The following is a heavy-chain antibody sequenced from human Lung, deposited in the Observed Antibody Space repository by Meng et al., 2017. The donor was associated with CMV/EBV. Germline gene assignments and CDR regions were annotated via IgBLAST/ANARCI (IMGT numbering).Heavy chain of an antibody. V-gene: IGHV1-2*02. J-gene: IGHJ3*02. CDR3: ARVLPVNAFDI. CDR1: GYSFIGYY. CDR2: INPNSGGT. Sequence: SVXVSCKAFGYSFIGYYMHWVRQAPGQGLEWMGWINPNSGGTKYAEKFQGRVTMTRDWSISTAYLEVNRLTSDDTAVYYCARVLPVNAFDIWGPGTMVPVS.